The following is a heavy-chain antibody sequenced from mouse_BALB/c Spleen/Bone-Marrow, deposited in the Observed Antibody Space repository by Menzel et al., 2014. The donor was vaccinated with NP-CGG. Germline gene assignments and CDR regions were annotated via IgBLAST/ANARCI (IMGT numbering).Heavy chain of an antibody. J-gene: IGHJ4*01. CDR2: IDPETGGT. D-gene: IGHD2-14*01. V-gene: IGHV1-15*01. Sequence: VQLQESGAELVRPGASVTLSCKASGYTFTDYEMHWVKQTPVHGLEWIGAIDPETGGTAYNQKFKGKATLTADKSSSTAYMELRSLTSEDSAVYYCRAYYRYDGCAMDYWGQGTSVTASS. CDR3: RAYYRYDGCAMDY. CDR1: GYTFTDYE.